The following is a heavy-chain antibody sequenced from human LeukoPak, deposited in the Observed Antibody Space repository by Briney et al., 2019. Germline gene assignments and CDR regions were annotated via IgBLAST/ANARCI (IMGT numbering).Heavy chain of an antibody. CDR2: IYYSGST. Sequence: SETLSLTCTVSGGSISSYYWSWIRQPPGKGLEWIGYIYYSGSTNYNPSLKSRVTISVDTSKNQFSLKLSSVTAADTAVYYCARIHHDYGDYVLAFDIWGQGTMVTVSS. CDR1: GGSISSYY. D-gene: IGHD4-17*01. V-gene: IGHV4-59*13. CDR3: ARIHHDYGDYVLAFDI. J-gene: IGHJ3*02.